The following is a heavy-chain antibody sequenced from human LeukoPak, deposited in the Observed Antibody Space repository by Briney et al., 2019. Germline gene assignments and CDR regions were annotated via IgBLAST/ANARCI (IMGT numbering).Heavy chain of an antibody. CDR3: ARRYGRPLDY. D-gene: IGHD4-17*01. V-gene: IGHV5-51*01. CDR1: GYSFATYW. J-gene: IGHJ4*02. Sequence: GESLKISCKGSGYSFATYWIGWVRQMPGKGLEWIGIIYPSDSDTRYSPSFQGQVTMPVDKSISTAYLQWSSLKASDTAIYYCARRYGRPLDYWGQGTLVTVSS. CDR2: IYPSDSDT.